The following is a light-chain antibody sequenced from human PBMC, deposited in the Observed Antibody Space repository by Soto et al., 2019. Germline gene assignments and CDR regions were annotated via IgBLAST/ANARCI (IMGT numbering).Light chain of an antibody. CDR3: QQYNNWPRT. CDR1: QSISSN. V-gene: IGKV3-15*01. CDR2: GAS. J-gene: IGKJ1*01. Sequence: EIVMTQSPATLSVSPGEGATLSCRASQSISSNLAWYQQKPGQAPRLLIYGASTRATGIPAWFSGSGSGTDFTLTISSLQSADFAVYYCQQYNNWPRTFGQGTRVEIK.